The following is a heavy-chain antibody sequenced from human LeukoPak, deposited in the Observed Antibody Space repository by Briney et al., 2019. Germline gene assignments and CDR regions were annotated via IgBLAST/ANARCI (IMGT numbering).Heavy chain of an antibody. CDR1: GFTFSSYW. J-gene: IGHJ4*02. Sequence: GGSLRLSCAASGFTFSSYWMSWVRQAPGKGLEWVSAISGSGGSTYYADSVKGRFTISRDNSKNTLYLQMNSLRAEDTAVYYCAKQQWLVRYYFDYWGQGTLVTVSS. V-gene: IGHV3-23*01. D-gene: IGHD6-19*01. CDR2: ISGSGGST. CDR3: AKQQWLVRYYFDY.